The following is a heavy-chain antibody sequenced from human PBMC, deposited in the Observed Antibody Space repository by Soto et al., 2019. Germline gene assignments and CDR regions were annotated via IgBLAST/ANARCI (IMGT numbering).Heavy chain of an antibody. CDR2: IIPILGIA. CDR3: AREIGSSGLDH. Sequence: ASVKVSCKASGGTLSSYTISWVRQAPGQGLEWMGRIIPILGIANYAQKFQGRVTITADKSTSTAYMELSSLRSEDTAVYYCAREIGSSGLDHWGQGTMVTVAS. CDR1: GGTLSSYT. V-gene: IGHV1-69*04. D-gene: IGHD6-19*01. J-gene: IGHJ4*02.